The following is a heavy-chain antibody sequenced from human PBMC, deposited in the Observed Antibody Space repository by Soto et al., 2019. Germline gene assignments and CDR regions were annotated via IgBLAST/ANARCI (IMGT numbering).Heavy chain of an antibody. V-gene: IGHV1-69*13. CDR1: GGTFSSYA. CDR3: ARSIQLWFYFDY. D-gene: IGHD5-18*01. Sequence: GASVKVSCKASGGTFSSYAISWVRRAPGQGLEWMGGIIPIFGTANYAQKFQGRVTITADESTSTAYMELSSLRSEDTAVYYCARSIQLWFYFDYWGQGTLVTVSS. CDR2: IIPIFGTA. J-gene: IGHJ4*02.